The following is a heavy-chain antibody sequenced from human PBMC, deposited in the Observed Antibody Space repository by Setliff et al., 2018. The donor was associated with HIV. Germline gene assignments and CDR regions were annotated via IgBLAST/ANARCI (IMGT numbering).Heavy chain of an antibody. CDR3: VRHGNQWLVTVDY. Sequence: PSETLSLTCTVSGGSISSSTYYWGWIRQPPGTGLEWIGSLYYSGSTYYNPSLKSRVTISVDTSKNQFSLKLSSVTAADTAIYYCVRHGNQWLVTVDYWGQGTLVTVSS. D-gene: IGHD6-19*01. CDR1: GGSISSSTYY. CDR2: LYYSGST. V-gene: IGHV4-39*01. J-gene: IGHJ4*02.